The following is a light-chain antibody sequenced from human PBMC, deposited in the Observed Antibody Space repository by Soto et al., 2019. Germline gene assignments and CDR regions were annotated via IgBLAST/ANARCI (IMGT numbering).Light chain of an antibody. J-gene: IGLJ1*01. CDR1: TSNIGAPYD. CDR2: GDN. V-gene: IGLV1-40*01. Sequence: QSVLTQPPSVSGAPGQRVSISCTGSTSNIGAPYDVRWYQHLPGTAPKLLIYGDNNRPSGVPDRFSGSKSGTSASLAITRLQAEDEADYYCQSYDISLHNYVFGTGTKGTVL. CDR3: QSYDISLHNYV.